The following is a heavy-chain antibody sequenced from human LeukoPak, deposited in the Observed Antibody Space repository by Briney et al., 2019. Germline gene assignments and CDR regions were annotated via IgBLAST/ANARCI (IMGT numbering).Heavy chain of an antibody. Sequence: ASVKVSCKASGYTITSYAMNWVRQAPGQGLEWMGWINTNTGNPTYAQGFTGRFVFSLDTSVSTAYLQISSLKAEDTAVYYCARVRFVAAAGNSWFDPWGQGTLVTVSS. CDR3: ARVRFVAAAGNSWFDP. CDR1: GYTITSYA. D-gene: IGHD6-13*01. CDR2: INTNTGNP. J-gene: IGHJ5*02. V-gene: IGHV7-4-1*02.